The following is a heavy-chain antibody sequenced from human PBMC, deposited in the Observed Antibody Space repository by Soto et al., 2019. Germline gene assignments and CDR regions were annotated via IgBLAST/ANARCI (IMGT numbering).Heavy chain of an antibody. D-gene: IGHD2-15*01. J-gene: IGHJ4*02. CDR1: GYTFTSYY. Sequence: ASVKVSCKASGYTFTSYYVHWVRQAPGQGLEWMGVINPNGGGTSYAQRFQGRVTMTRDTSTSTVNMELSSLRSEDTALYYCARVPNSGGKFDYWGQGTQVTVS. V-gene: IGHV1-46*01. CDR2: INPNGGGT. CDR3: ARVPNSGGKFDY.